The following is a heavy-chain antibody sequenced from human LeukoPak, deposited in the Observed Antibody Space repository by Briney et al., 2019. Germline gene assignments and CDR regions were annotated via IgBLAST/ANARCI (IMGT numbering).Heavy chain of an antibody. Sequence: GGSLRLSCTASGFIFSNYAMGWARQAPGKGLEWVSGIGSNGVNTYYADSAKGRFTISRDNSKNTLYLQMNSLRAEDTAVYYCAEEPFYGSGSYYGYWGQGTLVTVSS. CDR3: AEEPFYGSGSYYGY. CDR2: IGSNGVNT. D-gene: IGHD3-10*01. V-gene: IGHV3-23*01. CDR1: GFIFSNYA. J-gene: IGHJ4*02.